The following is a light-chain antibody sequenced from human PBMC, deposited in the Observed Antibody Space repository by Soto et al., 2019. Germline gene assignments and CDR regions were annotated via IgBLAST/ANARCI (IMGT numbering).Light chain of an antibody. CDR3: CSYAGTDTHVV. V-gene: IGLV2-11*01. J-gene: IGLJ2*01. Sequence: QSVLTQPRSVSGSPGRSVTISCTGTSSDVGGYDYVSWYQHRPGKAPRGMIYDVTKRPSGVPDRFSGSKSGNTDSLTISGLQAEDEAEYYCCSYAGTDTHVVFGGGTKLTVL. CDR1: SSDVGGYDY. CDR2: DVT.